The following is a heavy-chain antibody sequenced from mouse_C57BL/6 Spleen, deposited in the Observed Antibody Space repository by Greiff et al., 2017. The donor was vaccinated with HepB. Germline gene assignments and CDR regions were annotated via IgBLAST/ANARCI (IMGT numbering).Heavy chain of an antibody. D-gene: IGHD2-4*01. J-gene: IGHJ4*01. CDR2: IYPGSGST. Sequence: QVQLQQPGAELVKPGASVKMSCKASGYTFTSYWITWVKQRPGQGLEWIGDIYPGSGSTNYNEKFKSKATLTVDTSSSTAYMQLSSLTSEDSAVYYCARPYDPRDYAMDYWGQGTSVTVSS. V-gene: IGHV1-55*01. CDR3: ARPYDPRDYAMDY. CDR1: GYTFTSYW.